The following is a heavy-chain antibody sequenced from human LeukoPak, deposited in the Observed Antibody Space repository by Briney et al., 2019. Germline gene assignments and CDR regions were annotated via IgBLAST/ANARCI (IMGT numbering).Heavy chain of an antibody. CDR2: ISGSGGST. Sequence: GGSLRLSCAASGFTFSSYAMSWVRQAPGKGLEWVSAISGSGGSTYYADSVKGRFTTSRGNSKNTLYLQMNSLRAEDTAVYYCAKTRERAYYYDSSGYRSGDYWGQGTLVTVSS. CDR3: AKTRERAYYYDSSGYRSGDY. V-gene: IGHV3-23*01. D-gene: IGHD3-22*01. J-gene: IGHJ4*02. CDR1: GFTFSSYA.